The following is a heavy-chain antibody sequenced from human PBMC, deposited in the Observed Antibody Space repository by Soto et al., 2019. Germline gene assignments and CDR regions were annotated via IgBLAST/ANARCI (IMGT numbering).Heavy chain of an antibody. CDR1: GDSVSSNSAA. CDR2: TYYRSKWYN. V-gene: IGHV6-1*01. D-gene: IGHD3-3*01. Sequence: SQTLSLTCALSGDSVSSNSAAWNWIRQSPSRGLEWLGRTYYRSKWYNDYAVSVKSRITINPDTSKNQFSLQLNSVTPEDTAVYYCARDPPIAYYDFWSGYGGGMDVWAKGPRSPSP. J-gene: IGHJ6*02. CDR3: ARDPPIAYYDFWSGYGGGMDV.